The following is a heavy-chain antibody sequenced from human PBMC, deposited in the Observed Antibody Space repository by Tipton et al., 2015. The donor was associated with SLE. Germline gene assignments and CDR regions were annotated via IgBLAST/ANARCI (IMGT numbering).Heavy chain of an antibody. CDR2: INHSGST. V-gene: IGHV4-34*01. D-gene: IGHD6-6*01. CDR1: GGSFSGYY. Sequence: GLVKPSETLSLTCAVYGGSFSGYYWSWIRQPPGKGLEWIGEINHSGSTNYNPSLKSRVTISVDTSKNQFSLKLRSVTAADTAVYYCAIPGGDSSSLDYWGQGTLVTVSS. J-gene: IGHJ4*02. CDR3: AIPGGDSSSLDY.